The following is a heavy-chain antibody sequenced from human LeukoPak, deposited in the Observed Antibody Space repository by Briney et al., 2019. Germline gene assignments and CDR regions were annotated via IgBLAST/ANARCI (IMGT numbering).Heavy chain of an antibody. CDR1: GFSINTYT. J-gene: IGHJ4*02. V-gene: IGHV3-21*01. D-gene: IGHD6-13*01. CDR3: ARVRGQQLAIDY. CDR2: ISSSSSYI. Sequence: GGSLRLSCDASGFSINTYTMYWVRQAPGQGLEWVSSISSSSSYIYYADSVKGRFTISRDNAKNSLYLQMNSLRAEDTAVYYCARVRGQQLAIDYWGQGTLVTVSS.